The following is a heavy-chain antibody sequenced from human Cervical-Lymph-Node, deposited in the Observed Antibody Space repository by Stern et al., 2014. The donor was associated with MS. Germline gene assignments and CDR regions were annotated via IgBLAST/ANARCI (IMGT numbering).Heavy chain of an antibody. CDR2: IFYSGTP. CDR3: ARHGGWLRFRLPFDY. J-gene: IGHJ4*02. CDR1: GGSISSSSYY. D-gene: IGHD5-12*01. Sequence: QVQLQESGPGLVKPSETLSLTCTVSGGSISSSSYYWGWIRQPPGKGLERIGSIFYSGTPDYTPTLKIRVTISDDTSKNQFSLKLSCVTAADTAVYYCARHGGWLRFRLPFDYWGQGTLVTVSS. V-gene: IGHV4-39*01.